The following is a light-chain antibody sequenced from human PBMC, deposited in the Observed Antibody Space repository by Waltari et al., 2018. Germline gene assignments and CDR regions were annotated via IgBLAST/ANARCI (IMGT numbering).Light chain of an antibody. Sequence: QSALTQPPSASGAPGQSATLSCTRTSSDHGGSNYVSWYQQHPGKAPKLMIYEVFKRPSGVPDRFSGSKSGNTASLTVSGLQAEDEADFYCSSYSGTNNPVVFGGGTRLTVL. CDR2: EVF. CDR3: SSYSGTNNPVV. J-gene: IGLJ2*01. CDR1: SSDHGGSNY. V-gene: IGLV2-8*01.